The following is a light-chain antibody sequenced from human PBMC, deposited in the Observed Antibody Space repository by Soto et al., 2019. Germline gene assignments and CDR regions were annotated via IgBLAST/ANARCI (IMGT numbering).Light chain of an antibody. J-gene: IGLJ1*01. Sequence: QSVLTQPPSASGSPGHSVTISCTGTSSDVGGYNYVSWYQQHPGKAPKLMIYEVNKRPSGVPDRFSGSKSGSTASLTVSGLQAEDEADYYCSSYAGSNNLYVFGTGTKVTVL. CDR3: SSYAGSNNLYV. CDR1: SSDVGGYNY. V-gene: IGLV2-8*01. CDR2: EVN.